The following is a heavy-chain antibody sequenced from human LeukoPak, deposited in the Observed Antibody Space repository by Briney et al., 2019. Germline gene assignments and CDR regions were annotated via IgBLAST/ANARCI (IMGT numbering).Heavy chain of an antibody. CDR2: INSDGSST. CDR3: ARGPGCSGGSCYARPDYYYYYGMDV. J-gene: IGHJ6*02. Sequence: GGSLRLSCAASGFTFSSYWMHWVRQAPGKGLVWVSRINSDGSSTIYADSVKGRFTISRDNAKNTLYLQMNSLRAEDTAVYYCARGPGCSGGSCYARPDYYYYYGMDVWGQGTTVTVSS. CDR1: GFTFSSYW. D-gene: IGHD2-15*01. V-gene: IGHV3-74*01.